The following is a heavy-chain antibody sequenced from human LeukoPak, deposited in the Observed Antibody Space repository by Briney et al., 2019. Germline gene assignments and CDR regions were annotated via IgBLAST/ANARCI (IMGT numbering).Heavy chain of an antibody. V-gene: IGHV3-21*01. Sequence: GGSLRPSCAASGCTFSSYSMNWVRQAPGKGLEWVSSISSSSSYIYYADSVKGGFTISRDNAKNSLYLQMNSLRAEDTAVYYCAREDSSGWGAFDIWGQGTMVTVSS. J-gene: IGHJ3*02. D-gene: IGHD6-19*01. CDR3: AREDSSGWGAFDI. CDR2: ISSSSSYI. CDR1: GCTFSSYS.